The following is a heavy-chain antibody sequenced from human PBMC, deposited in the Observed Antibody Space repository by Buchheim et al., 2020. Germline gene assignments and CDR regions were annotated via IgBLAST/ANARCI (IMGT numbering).Heavy chain of an antibody. CDR3: ARLRGTVSYYYDSSGYYLDY. D-gene: IGHD3-22*01. J-gene: IGHJ4*02. CDR2: IYYSGST. Sequence: QVQLQESGPGLVKPSETLSLTCTVSGGSISSYYWSWIRQPPGKGLEWIGYIYYSGSTNYNPSLKSRVTIYVDTSKNQFYLKLSSVTAADTAVYHCARLRGTVSYYYDSSGYYLDYWGQGTL. CDR1: GGSISSYY. V-gene: IGHV4-59*08.